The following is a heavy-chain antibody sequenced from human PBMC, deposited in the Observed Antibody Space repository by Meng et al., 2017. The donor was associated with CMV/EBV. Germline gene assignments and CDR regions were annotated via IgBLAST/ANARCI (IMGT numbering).Heavy chain of an antibody. CDR1: GYTFTSYG. CDR2: ISAYNGNT. CDR3: ARDPAWSVITPRRGFDY. V-gene: IGHV1-18*01. J-gene: IGHJ4*02. Sequence: QVQSVQSGVECKKPGASVKVSCKASGYTFTSYGISWVRQAPGQGLEWMGWISAYNGNTNYAQKLQGRVTMTTDTSTSTAYMELRSLRSDDTAVYYCARDPAWSVITPRRGFDYWGQGTLVTVSS. D-gene: IGHD2-15*01.